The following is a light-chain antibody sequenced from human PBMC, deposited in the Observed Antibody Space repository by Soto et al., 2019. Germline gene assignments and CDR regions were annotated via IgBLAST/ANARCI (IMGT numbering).Light chain of an antibody. V-gene: IGKV3-20*01. Sequence: VLTQSPGTLSLSRGYSAPLCXRASHTVIMTYLTWSQQHPGXAPRLXXFGXSKRATGIPDRLSGSGSGRDFTLTISGLEPEDFAVYYCQQYGSPTITFGQGTRLEIK. CDR2: GXS. CDR3: QQYGSPTIT. J-gene: IGKJ5*01. CDR1: HTVIMTY.